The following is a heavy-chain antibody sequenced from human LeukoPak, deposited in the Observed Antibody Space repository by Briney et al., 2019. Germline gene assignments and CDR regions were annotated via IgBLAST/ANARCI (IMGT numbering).Heavy chain of an antibody. V-gene: IGHV1-8*01. Sequence: ASVKVSCKASGYTFTSYDINWVRQAPGQGLEWMGWMNPNSGNTGYAQTFQGRVTMTRNTSISTAYMELSSLRAEDTAVYYCARGIKAVLRYFDWSNRNDPWGQGTLVTVSS. CDR3: ARGIKAVLRYFDWSNRNDP. D-gene: IGHD3-9*01. CDR2: MNPNSGNT. J-gene: IGHJ5*02. CDR1: GYTFTSYD.